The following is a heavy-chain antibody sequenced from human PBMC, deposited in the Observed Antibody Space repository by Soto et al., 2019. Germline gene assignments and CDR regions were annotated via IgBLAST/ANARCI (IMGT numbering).Heavy chain of an antibody. V-gene: IGHV4-39*01. CDR2: IYYSGST. CDR3: ARHGDGGAATGPFDY. CDR1: GGSISSSSYY. D-gene: IGHD2-15*01. Sequence: SATLSLSCTVSGGSISSSSYYWGWIRQPPGKGLELIGSIYYSGSTYYNQSLKSRVTISVDTSTNQFSLKLSSVTAADTAVYYCARHGDGGAATGPFDYWGQGTLVTVSS. J-gene: IGHJ4*02.